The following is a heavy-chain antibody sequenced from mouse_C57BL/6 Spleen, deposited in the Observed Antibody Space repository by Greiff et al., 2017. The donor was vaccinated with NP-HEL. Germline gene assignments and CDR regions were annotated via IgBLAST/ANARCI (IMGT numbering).Heavy chain of an antibody. V-gene: IGHV1-80*01. CDR2: IYPGDGDT. Sequence: VQLVESGAELVKPGASVKISCKASGYAFSSYWMNWVKQRPGKGLEWIGQIYPGDGDTNYNGKFKGKATLTADKSSSTAYMQLSSLTSEDSAVYFCAREGTTAGTYFDYWGQGTTLTVSS. D-gene: IGHD1-2*01. J-gene: IGHJ2*01. CDR3: AREGTTAGTYFDY. CDR1: GYAFSSYW.